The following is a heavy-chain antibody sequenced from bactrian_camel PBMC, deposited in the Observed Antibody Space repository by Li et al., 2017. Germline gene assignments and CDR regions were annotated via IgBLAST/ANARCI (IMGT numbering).Heavy chain of an antibody. CDR1: GITGCC. CDR2: SWTLDVST. CDR3: AAAEECYGGSYALDGRKYTY. D-gene: IGHD3*01. J-gene: IGHJ4*01. V-gene: IGHV3S63*01. Sequence: VQLVESGGSSVQAGGSLRLSCALSGITGCCVAWFRQAPGKEREGVSVSWTLDVSTTTYADSVKGRFSVSQDDAKNTLYLQMNSLQPEDTAMYYCAAAEECYGGSYALDGRKYTYWGQGTQVTVS.